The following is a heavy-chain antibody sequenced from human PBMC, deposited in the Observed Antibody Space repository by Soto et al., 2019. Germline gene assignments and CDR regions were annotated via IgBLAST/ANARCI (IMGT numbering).Heavy chain of an antibody. Sequence: DVQLVESGGTLVQPGGSLRLSCAASGLTVSSNYMSWVRQAPGKGPEWLSVIYTGGSTHYADSVKGRFTISRDNSKNTLYLQLNSLRVEDTAVYYWARYISMVRGVIIPFDYWGQGTLVTVSS. CDR2: IYTGGST. CDR1: GLTVSSNY. CDR3: ARYISMVRGVIIPFDY. D-gene: IGHD3-10*01. J-gene: IGHJ4*02. V-gene: IGHV3-66*01.